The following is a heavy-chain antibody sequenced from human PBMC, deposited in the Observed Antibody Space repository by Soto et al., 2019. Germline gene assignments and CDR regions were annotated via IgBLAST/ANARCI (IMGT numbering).Heavy chain of an antibody. CDR2: ISGSGGST. J-gene: IGHJ4*02. V-gene: IGHV3-23*01. CDR1: GFTFSSYA. Sequence: PGGSLRLSXAASGFTFSSYAMSWVRQAPGKGLEWVSAISGSGGSTYYADSVKGRFTISRDNSKNTLYLQMNSLRAEDTAVYYCAQERYSSSSAYFDYWGQGTLVTVSS. D-gene: IGHD6-6*01. CDR3: AQERYSSSSAYFDY.